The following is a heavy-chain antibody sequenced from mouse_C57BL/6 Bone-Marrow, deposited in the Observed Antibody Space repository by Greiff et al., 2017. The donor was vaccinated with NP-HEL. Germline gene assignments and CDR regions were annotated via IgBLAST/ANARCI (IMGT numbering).Heavy chain of an antibody. J-gene: IGHJ4*01. V-gene: IGHV1-7*01. CDR3: ARDRASTGTSAMDY. CDR1: GYTFTSYW. CDR2: INHSSGYT. Sequence: VQLQESGAELAKPGASVKLSCKASGYTFTSYWMHWVKQRPGQGLEWIGYINHSSGYTKYTQKFKDKATLTADKSSITAYMQLSSLKYEDSAVYDCARDRASTGTSAMDYWGQGTSVTVSS. D-gene: IGHD4-1*02.